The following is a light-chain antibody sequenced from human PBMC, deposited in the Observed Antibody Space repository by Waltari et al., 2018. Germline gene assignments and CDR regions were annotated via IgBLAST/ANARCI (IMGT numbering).Light chain of an antibody. Sequence: EIVMTQSPATLSVSPGERATLSCRASQTVSIDLVWYQHRPGQAPRLLIYGASSSATGVPDRFSGSGSGTDFTLTISSLQPEDAAIYYCQQYNKWPTFGGGTKVEIK. CDR1: QTVSID. CDR2: GAS. V-gene: IGKV3-15*01. J-gene: IGKJ4*01. CDR3: QQYNKWPT.